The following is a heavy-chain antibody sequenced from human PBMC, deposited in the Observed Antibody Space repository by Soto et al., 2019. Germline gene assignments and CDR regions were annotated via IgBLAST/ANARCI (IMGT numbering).Heavy chain of an antibody. V-gene: IGHV3-30*18. CDR2: ISYDGSNK. CDR1: GFTFSSYG. Sequence: QVQLVESGGGVVQPGRSLRLSCAASGFTFSSYGMHWVRQAPGKGLEWVAVISYDGSNKYYADSVKGRFTISRDNSKNTLYLQMNSLRAEDTAVYYCAKDVGTVTTYGFDYWGQGTLVTVSS. D-gene: IGHD4-17*01. J-gene: IGHJ4*02. CDR3: AKDVGTVTTYGFDY.